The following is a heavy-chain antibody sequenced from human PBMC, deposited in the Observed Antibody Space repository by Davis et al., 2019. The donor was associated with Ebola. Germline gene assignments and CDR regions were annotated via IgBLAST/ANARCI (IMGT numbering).Heavy chain of an antibody. V-gene: IGHV3-30*02. D-gene: IGHD3-3*01. Sequence: GESLKISCAASGFSVGDYGMHWVRQAPGKGLEWLSFIRTDETSQLYADSVRGRFTISRDNSKNTLYLQMNSLRAEDTAVYYCAKSQARYDFWSGSLSKNWFDPWGQGTLVTVSS. CDR2: IRTDETSQ. CDR1: GFSVGDYG. CDR3: AKSQARYDFWSGSLSKNWFDP. J-gene: IGHJ5*02.